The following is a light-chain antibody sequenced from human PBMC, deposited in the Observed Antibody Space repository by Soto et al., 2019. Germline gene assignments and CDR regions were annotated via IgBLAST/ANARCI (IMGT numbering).Light chain of an antibody. CDR3: QQRSNWHSWT. Sequence: IVMTQSPSTLAVSPGERATLSCRASQSVSRNLAWYQQKPGQAPRLLIYGASTRATGIPARFSGSGSGTEFTLTISSLEHEDFSVYYCQQRSNWHSWTFGQGTKVDIK. CDR1: QSVSRN. V-gene: IGKV3-15*01. J-gene: IGKJ1*01. CDR2: GAS.